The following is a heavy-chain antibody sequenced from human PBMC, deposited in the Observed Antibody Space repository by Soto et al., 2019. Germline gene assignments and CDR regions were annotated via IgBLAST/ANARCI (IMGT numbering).Heavy chain of an antibody. D-gene: IGHD6-13*01. Sequence: LGESLKISCKGSGYSFTSYWIGWVRQMPGKGLEWMGIIYPGDSDTRYSPSFQGQVTISADKSISTAYLQWSSLKASDTAMYYWARHTQQLATYYYYGMDVWGQGTTVTVSS. V-gene: IGHV5-51*01. CDR3: ARHTQQLATYYYYGMDV. CDR1: GYSFTSYW. J-gene: IGHJ6*02. CDR2: IYPGDSDT.